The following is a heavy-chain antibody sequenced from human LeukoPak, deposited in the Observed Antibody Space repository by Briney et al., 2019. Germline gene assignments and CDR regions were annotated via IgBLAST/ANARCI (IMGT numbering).Heavy chain of an antibody. J-gene: IGHJ5*02. CDR1: GYTFTSYD. D-gene: IGHD2-2*01. Sequence: ASVKVSCKASGYTFTSYDINWVRQATGQGLEWMGWMNPNSGNTGYAQKFQGRVTITRNTSISTAYMELSSLRSEDTAVYYCARSGVPAGYCSSTSCYNWFDPWGQGTPVTVSS. CDR3: ARSGVPAGYCSSTSCYNWFDP. CDR2: MNPNSGNT. V-gene: IGHV1-8*03.